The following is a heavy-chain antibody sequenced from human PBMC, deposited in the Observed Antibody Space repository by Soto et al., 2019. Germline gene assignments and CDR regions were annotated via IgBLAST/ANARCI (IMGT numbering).Heavy chain of an antibody. V-gene: IGHV1-69*01. CDR2: IIPIFGTA. J-gene: IGHJ4*02. CDR1: GCTFSSYS. CDR3: ARDGGRHSGGIDY. Sequence: QVQLVQSGAEVMKPGSSVKVSCKASGCTFSSYSINWVRQAPGQGLEWMGEIIPIFGTANYAQKFQGRVTITADESTSTAYMELSSLSSEDTSLYYCARDGGRHSGGIDYWGQGTLVTVSS. D-gene: IGHD1-26*01.